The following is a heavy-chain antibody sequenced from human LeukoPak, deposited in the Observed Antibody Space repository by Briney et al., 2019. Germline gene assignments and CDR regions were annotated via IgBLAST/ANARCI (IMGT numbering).Heavy chain of an antibody. CDR3: ARYDIVATNWFDP. J-gene: IGHJ5*02. CDR1: GGSFSGYY. D-gene: IGHD5-12*01. V-gene: IGHV4-34*01. Sequence: PSETLSLTCAVYGGSFSGYYWSWIRQPPGKGLEWIGEITHSGSTNYNPSLKSRVTISVDTSKNQFSLKLSSVTAADTAVYYCARYDIVATNWFDPWGQGTLVTVFS. CDR2: ITHSGST.